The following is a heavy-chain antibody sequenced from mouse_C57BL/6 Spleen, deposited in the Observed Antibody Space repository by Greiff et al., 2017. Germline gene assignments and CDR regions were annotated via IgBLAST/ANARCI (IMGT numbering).Heavy chain of an antibody. CDR1: GFNIKDYY. D-gene: IGHD1-1*01. J-gene: IGHJ1*03. Sequence: VQLQQSGAELVKPGASVKLSCTASGFNIKDYYMHWVKQRTEQGLEWIGRIDPEDGETKYAPKFQGKATITADTSSNTAYLQLSSLTSEDTAVYYCARLYYGSSYNWYFDVWGTGTTVTVSS. CDR2: IDPEDGET. V-gene: IGHV14-2*01. CDR3: ARLYYGSSYNWYFDV.